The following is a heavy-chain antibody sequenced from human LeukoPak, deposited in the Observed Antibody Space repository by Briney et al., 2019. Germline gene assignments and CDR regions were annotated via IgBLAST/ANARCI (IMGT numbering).Heavy chain of an antibody. J-gene: IGHJ4*02. CDR3: ARTYTSGWCAN. V-gene: IGHV5-51*01. D-gene: IGHD6-13*01. CDR1: GYSFTDFW. CDR2: IHPAYSVT. Sequence: GESLKISCKASGYSFTDFWIGWVRQLPGKVLEWMGNIHPAYSVTRYRPSFQGHVTISADKCINTAYLQWTSLNASDAAMYYCARTYTSGWCANWGQGTLVTVSS.